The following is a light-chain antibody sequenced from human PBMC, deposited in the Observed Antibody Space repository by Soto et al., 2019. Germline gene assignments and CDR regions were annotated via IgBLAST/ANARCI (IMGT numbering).Light chain of an antibody. Sequence: QSAQTQPPSASGSPGQSVTISCTGTGSDVGNYNYVSWYQQHPGKAPKLLTYEVSKRPSGVPDRFSGSKSGNTASLTVSGLQAEDEADYYCSSYAGAIWVFGGGTQLTVL. J-gene: IGLJ3*02. V-gene: IGLV2-8*01. CDR1: GSDVGNYNY. CDR2: EVS. CDR3: SSYAGAIWV.